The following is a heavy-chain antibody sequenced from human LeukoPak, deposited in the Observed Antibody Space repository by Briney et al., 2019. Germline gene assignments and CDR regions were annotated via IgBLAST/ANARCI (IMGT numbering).Heavy chain of an antibody. J-gene: IGHJ4*02. CDR1: GYSISSGYY. CDR3: ARRRIYYFDY. D-gene: IGHD2/OR15-2a*01. CDR2: IYQSGNT. V-gene: IGHV4-38-2*01. Sequence: PSETLSLTCAVSGYSISSGYYWGWIRQSPGKGLEWIGSIYQSGNTYYNPSLKSRVTISVDTSKNQFSLKLSSVTAADTAVYYCARRRIYYFDYWGQGTLVTVSS.